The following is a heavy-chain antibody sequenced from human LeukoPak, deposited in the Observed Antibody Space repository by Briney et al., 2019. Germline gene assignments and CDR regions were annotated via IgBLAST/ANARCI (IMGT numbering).Heavy chain of an antibody. CDR1: GFTVSTNY. J-gene: IGHJ4*02. Sequence: GSLRLSCAASGFTVSTNYMSWVRQAPGKGLEWVSVIYSSGNTYSADSVKGRFTISRDNSKNTLYLQMDSLRAEDTAVYYCARDLPGGSDYWGQGALVTVSS. CDR2: IYSSGNT. CDR3: ARDLPGGSDY. D-gene: IGHD3-10*01. V-gene: IGHV3-53*01.